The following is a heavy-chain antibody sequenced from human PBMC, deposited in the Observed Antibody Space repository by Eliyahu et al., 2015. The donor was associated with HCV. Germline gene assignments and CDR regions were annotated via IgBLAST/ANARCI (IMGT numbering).Heavy chain of an antibody. CDR3: ATDLGSGYDKGENY. J-gene: IGHJ4*02. D-gene: IGHD5-12*01. Sequence: QVQLVQSGAEVKKPGASVXVSCKVSGYPLPELSMHWVRQAPGKGLEWMGGFDPEDGETIYAQKFQGRITMTEDTSTDTAYMELSSLRSEDTAVYYCATDLGSGYDKGENYWGQGTLVTVSS. CDR1: GYPLPELS. CDR2: FDPEDGET. V-gene: IGHV1-24*01.